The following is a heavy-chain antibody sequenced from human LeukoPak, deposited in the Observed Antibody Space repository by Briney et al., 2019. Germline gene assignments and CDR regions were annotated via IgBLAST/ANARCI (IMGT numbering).Heavy chain of an antibody. V-gene: IGHV3-23*01. CDR3: AKAGAVVVVAAKYFDY. Sequence: GGSLRLSCAASGFTFSSYAMSWVRQAPGKGLEWVSTISGSGGRTDYADSVKGRFTFSRDNSKNTLYLQMNSLRAEDTAVYYCAKAGAVVVVAAKYFDYWGQGTLVTVSS. CDR2: ISGSGGRT. J-gene: IGHJ4*02. D-gene: IGHD2-15*01. CDR1: GFTFSSYA.